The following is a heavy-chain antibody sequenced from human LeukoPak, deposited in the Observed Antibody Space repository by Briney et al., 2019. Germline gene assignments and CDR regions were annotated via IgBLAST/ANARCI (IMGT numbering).Heavy chain of an antibody. CDR3: GKGGTDRG. V-gene: IGHV3-23*01. CDR1: GFTFSSSG. CDR2: ILSGGSM. J-gene: IGHJ4*02. Sequence: GGSLGLSCAASGFTFSSSGMYWVRQAPGKGLEWVPSILSGGSMHYADSVKGRFTISRDNSKNTLYLQMSSLRVEDTAVYYCGKGGTDRGWGQGTLVTVSS. D-gene: IGHD1-26*01.